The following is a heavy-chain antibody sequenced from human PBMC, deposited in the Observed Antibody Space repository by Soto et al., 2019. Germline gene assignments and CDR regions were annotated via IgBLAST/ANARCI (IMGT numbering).Heavy chain of an antibody. D-gene: IGHD3-22*01. CDR2: ISGSGGST. CDR1: VFTFISYA. J-gene: IGHJ4*02. CDR3: AKDPRYYDSSGSDY. V-gene: IGHV3-23*01. Sequence: GWSLRLSCAPSVFTFISYAMSWVRQAPGKGLEWVSAISGSGGSTYYADSVKGRFTISRDNSKNTLYLQMNSLRAEDTAVYYCAKDPRYYDSSGSDYWGQGTLVTVSS.